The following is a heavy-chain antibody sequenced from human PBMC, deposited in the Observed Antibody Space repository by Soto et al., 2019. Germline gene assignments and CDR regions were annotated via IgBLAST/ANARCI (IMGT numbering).Heavy chain of an antibody. J-gene: IGHJ5*02. CDR3: ARGRGRYSSGWSWFDP. D-gene: IGHD6-19*01. CDR1: GGTIRSPDW. Sequence: SETLSLTCGVSGGTIRSPDWWTWVRQPPGRGLEWIGEIFQSGSTNYTPSLESRVTISVDKSKNQFSLTLTSVTAADTAVYFCARGRGRYSSGWSWFDPWGQGILVTVSS. V-gene: IGHV4-4*02. CDR2: IFQSGST.